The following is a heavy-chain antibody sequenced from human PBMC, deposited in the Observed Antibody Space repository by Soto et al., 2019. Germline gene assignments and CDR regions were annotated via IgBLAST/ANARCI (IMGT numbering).Heavy chain of an antibody. CDR3: ASNGGGNSY. CDR1: GGTVSYYT. CDR2: IIPILGIA. J-gene: IGHJ4*02. V-gene: IGHV1-69*02. Sequence: QVQLVQSGAEVKKPGSSVKVSCKASGGTVSYYTISWVRQAPGQGREWMGRIIPILGIANYAQKFQGRVTITADKSTSTVYMELSSLRSEDTAVYYCASNGGGNSYWGQGTLVTVSS. D-gene: IGHD2-21*02.